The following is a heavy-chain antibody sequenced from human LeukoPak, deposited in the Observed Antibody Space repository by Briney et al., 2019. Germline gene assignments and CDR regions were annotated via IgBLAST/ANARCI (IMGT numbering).Heavy chain of an antibody. D-gene: IGHD5-18*01. Sequence: PGGSLRLSCAASGFTFSSYGMSWVRQAPGKGLEWVSAISGSGGSTYYADSVKGRFTISRDNSKNTLYLQMNSLRAEDTAVYYCAKDTGYSYGTLNWFDPWGQGTLVTVSS. J-gene: IGHJ5*02. V-gene: IGHV3-23*01. CDR2: ISGSGGST. CDR3: AKDTGYSYGTLNWFDP. CDR1: GFTFSSYG.